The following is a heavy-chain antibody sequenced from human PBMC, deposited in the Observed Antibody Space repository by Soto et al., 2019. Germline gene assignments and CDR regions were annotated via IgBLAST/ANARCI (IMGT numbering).Heavy chain of an antibody. CDR3: AKGRYCSSTSCPENYYYYYGMDV. D-gene: IGHD2-2*01. CDR1: GVTFRDYG. V-gene: IGHV3-30*18. CDR2: ISYDGNNK. Sequence: LILSCSASGVTFRDYGMHWVRQAPCKRLEWVAGISYDGNNKYYAASVKGRFTISRDNSKNTLYLQMNSLRAEDTAVYYCAKGRYCSSTSCPENYYYYYGMDVWGQGTTVTVSS. J-gene: IGHJ6*02.